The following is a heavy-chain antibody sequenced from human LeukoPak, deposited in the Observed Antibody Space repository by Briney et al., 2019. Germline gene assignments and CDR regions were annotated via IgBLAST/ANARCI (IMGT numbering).Heavy chain of an antibody. V-gene: IGHV3-21*01. Sequence: PGGSLRLSCAASGFTFSSYSMLWVRQAPGKGLEWVSSISSSSSYIYYADSVKGRFTISRDNAKNSLYLQMNSLRAEDTAVYYCARDQKGYGQNWFDPWGQGTLVTVSS. D-gene: IGHD5-12*01. J-gene: IGHJ5*02. CDR1: GFTFSSYS. CDR3: ARDQKGYGQNWFDP. CDR2: ISSSSSYI.